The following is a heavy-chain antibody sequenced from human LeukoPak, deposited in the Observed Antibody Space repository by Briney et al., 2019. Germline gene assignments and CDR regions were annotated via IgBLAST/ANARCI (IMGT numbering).Heavy chain of an antibody. Sequence: PSETLSLTCTVSGYSFSSGSYWGGIRQPPGKGLEWVGSIYHSGSTYHNPSLKSRVTISVDTSKNQFSLKLSSVTAADTAVYYCARECPVLRFLEWAYDYYYMDVWGKGTRVTVSS. CDR2: IYHSGST. V-gene: IGHV4-38-2*02. CDR3: ARECPVLRFLEWAYDYYYMDV. D-gene: IGHD3-3*01. CDR1: GYSFSSGSY. J-gene: IGHJ6*03.